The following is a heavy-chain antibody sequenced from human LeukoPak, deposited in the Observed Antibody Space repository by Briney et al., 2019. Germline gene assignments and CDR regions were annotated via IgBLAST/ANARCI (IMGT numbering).Heavy chain of an antibody. CDR3: ARDPYDFWSGYYNYYYYYMDV. J-gene: IGHJ6*03. CDR2: ISSSSSYI. D-gene: IGHD3-3*01. CDR1: GFTFSSYS. Sequence: KAGGSLRLSCAASGFTFSSYSMNWVRQAPGKGLEWVSSISSSSSYIYYADSVKGRFTISRDNAKNSLYLQMNSLRAEDTAVYYCARDPYDFWSGYYNYYYYYMDVWGKGTTVTVSS. V-gene: IGHV3-21*01.